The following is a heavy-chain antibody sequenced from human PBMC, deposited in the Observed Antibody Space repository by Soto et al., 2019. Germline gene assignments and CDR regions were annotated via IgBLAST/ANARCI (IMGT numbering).Heavy chain of an antibody. Sequence: QVQLQESGPGLVKPSQTLSLTCTVSGGSISRGGYYWSWIRQHPGKGLEWIGYIYYSGGTYYNPSLKSRVTRSVDTSGNQFSLRLSSVTAADTAVYYCARKDSGYADYMDVWGKGTTVTVSS. V-gene: IGHV4-31*03. CDR2: IYYSGGT. CDR3: ARKDSGYADYMDV. CDR1: GGSISRGGYY. D-gene: IGHD5-12*01. J-gene: IGHJ6*03.